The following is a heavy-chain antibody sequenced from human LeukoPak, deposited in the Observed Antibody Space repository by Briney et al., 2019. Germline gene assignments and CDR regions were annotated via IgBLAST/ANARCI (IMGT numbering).Heavy chain of an antibody. Sequence: HGGSLRLSCAASGFTFSDYYMSWIRQAPGKGLKWVSYISSSGSTIYYADSVKGRFTISRDNAKNSLYLQMNSLRAEDTAVYYCARDRSVAGSMYYFDYWGQGTLVTVSS. CDR1: GFTFSDYY. D-gene: IGHD6-19*01. J-gene: IGHJ4*02. V-gene: IGHV3-11*01. CDR3: ARDRSVAGSMYYFDY. CDR2: ISSSGSTI.